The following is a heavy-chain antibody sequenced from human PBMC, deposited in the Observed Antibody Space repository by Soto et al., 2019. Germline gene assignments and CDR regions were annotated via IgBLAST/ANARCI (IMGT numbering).Heavy chain of an antibody. J-gene: IGHJ5*02. V-gene: IGHV1-69*01. CDR3: ARDGYSSSWYNWFDP. D-gene: IGHD6-13*01. CDR1: GYGFSSYA. CDR2: IIPIFGTA. Sequence: SVQVSCKSTGYGFSSYAISWVRQAPGQGLEWMGGIIPIFGTANYAQKFQGRVTITADESTSTAYMELSSLRSEDTAVYYCARDGYSSSWYNWFDPWGQGTLVTVS.